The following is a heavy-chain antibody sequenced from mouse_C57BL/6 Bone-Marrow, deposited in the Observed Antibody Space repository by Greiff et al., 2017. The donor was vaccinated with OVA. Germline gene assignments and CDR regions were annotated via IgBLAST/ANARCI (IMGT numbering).Heavy chain of an antibody. D-gene: IGHD2-4*01. V-gene: IGHV7-1*01. CDR2: SRNKANDYTT. J-gene: IGHJ4*01. CDR3: ARDAYDFAMDY. CDR1: GFTFSDFY. Sequence: DVMLVESGGGLVQSGRSLRLSCATSGFTFSDFYMEWVRQAPGKGLEWIAASRNKANDYTTEYSASVKGRFIVSRDTSQSILYLQMNALRAEDTAIYYCARDAYDFAMDYWGQGTSVTVSS.